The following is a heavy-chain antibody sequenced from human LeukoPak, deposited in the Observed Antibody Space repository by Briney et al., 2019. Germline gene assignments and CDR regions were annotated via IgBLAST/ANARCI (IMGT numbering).Heavy chain of an antibody. CDR2: TTNKAHSYTT. D-gene: IGHD1-14*01. V-gene: IGHV3-72*01. CDR1: GFTLSDHN. CDR3: ASRPRADMGPLDF. J-gene: IGHJ4*02. Sequence: GGSLRLSCAVSGFTLSDHNMDWVRQAPGKGLEWVGRTTNKAHSYTTEYAASVKGRFTISRDDSQNTLYLQMNSLRADETAVYYCASRPRADMGPLDFWGQGTLVTVSS.